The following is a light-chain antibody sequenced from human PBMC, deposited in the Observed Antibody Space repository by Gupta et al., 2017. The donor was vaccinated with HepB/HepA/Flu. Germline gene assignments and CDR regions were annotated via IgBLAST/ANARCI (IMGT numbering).Light chain of an antibody. CDR3: QQYYTTPLT. CDR1: QSILYTSNNKNY. Sequence: DIVMTQFPDSLTVSLGERATINCKSSQSILYTSNNKNYLAWYQQKPGQPPKLLIYWASTRESGVPDRFRGSGSGTDFSLTISSLQAEDMAVYYCQQYYTTPLTFGEGTKVEIK. CDR2: WAS. J-gene: IGKJ4*02. V-gene: IGKV4-1*01.